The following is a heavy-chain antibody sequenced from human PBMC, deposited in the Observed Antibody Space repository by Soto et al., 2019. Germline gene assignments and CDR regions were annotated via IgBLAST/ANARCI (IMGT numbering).Heavy chain of an antibody. CDR2: IYHSGNT. CDR1: GYSITNGYY. J-gene: IGHJ4*02. Sequence: LSLTCAVSGYSITNGYYWGWVRQPPGKGLEWIGIIYHSGNTYYNPSLKSRVTISLDTSKNQFSLKLTSVTAADTAMYYCARVKLAGRGSFHYGSQRTLVTVYS. CDR3: ARVKLAGRGSFHY. V-gene: IGHV4-38-2*01. D-gene: IGHD3-3*02.